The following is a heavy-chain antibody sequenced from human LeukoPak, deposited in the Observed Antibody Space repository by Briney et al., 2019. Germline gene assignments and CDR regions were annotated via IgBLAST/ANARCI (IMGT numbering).Heavy chain of an antibody. V-gene: IGHV3-23*01. CDR1: GFTFSSYA. CDR3: ANANSEYITVDY. D-gene: IGHD5-18*01. CDR2: ISGGGGTT. Sequence: GGSLRLSCAASGFTFSSYAMSWVRQAPGKGLEWVSGISGGGGTTFYADSVKGRFTISGDNSKNTLYLQMNSLRVKDTAVYYCANANSEYITVDYWGQGTLVTVSS. J-gene: IGHJ4*02.